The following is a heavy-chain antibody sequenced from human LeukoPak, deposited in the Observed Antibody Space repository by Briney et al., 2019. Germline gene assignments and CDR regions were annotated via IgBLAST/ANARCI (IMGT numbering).Heavy chain of an antibody. CDR2: ISYDGSNK. Sequence: QPGGSLRLSRVASGFTFSSYGMHWVRQAPGKGLEWVAVISYDGSNKYYADSVKGRFTISRDNSKNTLYLQMNSLRADDTAAYYCAKDLVAVAGSYYYYGMDVWGQGTTVTVSS. J-gene: IGHJ6*02. CDR1: GFTFSSYG. CDR3: AKDLVAVAGSYYYYGMDV. D-gene: IGHD6-19*01. V-gene: IGHV3-30*18.